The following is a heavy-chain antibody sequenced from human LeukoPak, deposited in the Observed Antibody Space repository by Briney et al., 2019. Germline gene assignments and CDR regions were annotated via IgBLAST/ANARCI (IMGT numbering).Heavy chain of an antibody. CDR2: ISSSGNTI. CDR3: AKTRPLDSSSWSHGDY. D-gene: IGHD6-13*01. Sequence: PGGSLRLSCAASGFTFSDYYMSWIRQAPGKGLEWVSYISSSGNTIYYADSVKGRFTISRDNAKNSLYLQMNSLRAEDTAVYYCAKTRPLDSSSWSHGDYWGQGTLVTVSS. V-gene: IGHV3-11*01. J-gene: IGHJ4*02. CDR1: GFTFSDYY.